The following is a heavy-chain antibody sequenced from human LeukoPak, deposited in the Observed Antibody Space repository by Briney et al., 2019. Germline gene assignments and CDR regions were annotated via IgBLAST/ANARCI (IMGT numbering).Heavy chain of an antibody. CDR2: IYHSGST. CDR3: ARGATSHVDTAMAH. CDR1: GYSISSGYY. Sequence: SETLSLTCTVSGYSISSGYYWGWIRQPPGKGLEWIGSIYHSGSTYYNPSLKSRVIISVDTSKNQFSLKLSSVTAADTAVYYCARGATSHVDTAMAHWGQGTLVTVSS. J-gene: IGHJ4*02. D-gene: IGHD5-18*01. V-gene: IGHV4-38-2*02.